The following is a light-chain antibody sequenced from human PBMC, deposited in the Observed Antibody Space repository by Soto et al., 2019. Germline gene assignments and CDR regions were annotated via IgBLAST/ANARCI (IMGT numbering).Light chain of an antibody. CDR1: SSDVGGYNY. CDR2: DVS. V-gene: IGLV2-14*01. CDR3: SSYTCSSISTV. J-gene: IGLJ3*02. Sequence: QSALTQPASVSGSPGQSITISCTGTSSDVGGYNYVSWYQQHPGKAPKLMIYDVSNRPSRVSNRFSGSKSGNTASLTISGLQAEDEADYYCSSYTCSSISTVFGGGTKLTVL.